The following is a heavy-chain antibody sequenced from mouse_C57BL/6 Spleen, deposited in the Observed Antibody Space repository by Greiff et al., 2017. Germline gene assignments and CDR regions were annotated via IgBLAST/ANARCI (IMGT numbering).Heavy chain of an antibody. V-gene: IGHV1-76*01. CDR2: IYPGSGNT. CDR1: GYTFTDYY. J-gene: IGHJ4*01. D-gene: IGHD2-5*01. CDR3: ATGYSNYVGYYAMDY. Sequence: QVQLKQSGAELVRPGASVKLSCKASGYTFTDYYINWVKQRPGQGLEWIARIYPGSGNTYYNEKFKGKATLTAEKSSSTAYMQLSSLTSEDSAVYFCATGYSNYVGYYAMDYWGQGTSVTVSS.